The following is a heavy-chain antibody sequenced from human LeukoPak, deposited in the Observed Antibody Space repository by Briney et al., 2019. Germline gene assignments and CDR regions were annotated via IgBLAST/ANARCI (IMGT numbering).Heavy chain of an antibody. CDR2: INPNSGVT. Sequence: ASVKVSCKASGYTFSGYSMHWVRQAPGQGLEWMGRINPNSGVTYYAQKFQGSVTMTSDTSITTAYMELSSLTSDDTATYYCARDASNWSAFDSWGQGTLVIVSS. D-gene: IGHD1-20*01. J-gene: IGHJ5*01. CDR1: GYTFSGYS. V-gene: IGHV1-2*06. CDR3: ARDASNWSAFDS.